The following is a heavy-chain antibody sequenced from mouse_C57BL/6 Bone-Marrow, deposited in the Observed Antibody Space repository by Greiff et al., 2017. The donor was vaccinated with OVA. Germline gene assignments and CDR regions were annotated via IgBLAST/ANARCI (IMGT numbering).Heavy chain of an antibody. Sequence: QVQLKESGAELARPGASVKLSCKASGYTFTSYGISWVKQRTGQGLEWIGEIYPRSGNTYYNEKFKGKATLTADKSSSTAYMELRSLTSEDSAVYFCARVPHYDGSSYAYFDYWGQGTTLTVSS. CDR2: IYPRSGNT. V-gene: IGHV1-81*01. CDR3: ARVPHYDGSSYAYFDY. CDR1: GYTFTSYG. J-gene: IGHJ2*01. D-gene: IGHD1-1*01.